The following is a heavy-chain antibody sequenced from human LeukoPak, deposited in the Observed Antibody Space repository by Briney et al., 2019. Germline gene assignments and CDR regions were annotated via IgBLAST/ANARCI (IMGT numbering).Heavy chain of an antibody. CDR1: RFTFSNSW. CDR3: AREDWYHLDY. D-gene: IGHD3/OR15-3a*01. J-gene: IGHJ4*02. CDR2: IKPDGSDK. V-gene: IGHV3-7*03. Sequence: GGSLGLSCVVSRFTFSNSWVTWVRQAPGKGLEWVATIKPDGSDKYYVDSVKGRFTISRDNAKNSLYLQMNSLRIEDTAVYYCAREDWYHLDYWGQGTLVIVSS.